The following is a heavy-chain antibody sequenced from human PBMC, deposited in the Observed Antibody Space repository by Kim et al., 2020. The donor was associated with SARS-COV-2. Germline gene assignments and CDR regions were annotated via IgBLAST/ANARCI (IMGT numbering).Heavy chain of an antibody. CDR2: IRGGDGKT. J-gene: IGHJ2*01. Sequence: GGSLRLSCAASGFAFSNYAMIWVRQAPGKGLEWISAIRGGDGKTFYEDSVKSRFTISRDDSKDTVYLQVDSLRAEDTAVYFCARVRTNHFGFWYFDVWGR. CDR1: GFAFSNYA. D-gene: IGHD3-10*01. V-gene: IGHV3-23*01. CDR3: ARVRTNHFGFWYFDV.